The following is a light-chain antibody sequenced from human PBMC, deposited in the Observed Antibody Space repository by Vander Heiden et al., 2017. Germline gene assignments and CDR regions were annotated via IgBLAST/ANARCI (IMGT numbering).Light chain of an antibody. CDR1: QSISTY. J-gene: IGKJ1*01. CDR3: QQRYSRGT. Sequence: DIVLTQPPATLSLSPAERATLSCTASQSISTYLEWYQQKAGRAPRLLIYDAYNRAQGIPARFSGSGSGTDFTLTISGLEPEDFAIYYCQQRYSRGTFGQGTKVDI. CDR2: DAY. V-gene: IGKV3-11*01.